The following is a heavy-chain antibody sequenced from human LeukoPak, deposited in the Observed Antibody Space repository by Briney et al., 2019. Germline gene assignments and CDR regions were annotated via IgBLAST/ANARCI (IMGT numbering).Heavy chain of an antibody. Sequence: SVKVSCKASGGTFSSYTISWVRQAPGQGREWMGRIIPILGIANYAQKFQGRVTITADKSTSTAYMELSSLRSEDTAVYYCARDGTGGGYYYYFDYWGQGTLVTVSS. V-gene: IGHV1-69*04. CDR3: ARDGTGGGYYYYFDY. D-gene: IGHD3-22*01. CDR2: IIPILGIA. CDR1: GGTFSSYT. J-gene: IGHJ4*02.